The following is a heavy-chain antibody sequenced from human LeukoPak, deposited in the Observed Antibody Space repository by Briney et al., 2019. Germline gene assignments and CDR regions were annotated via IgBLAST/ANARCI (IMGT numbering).Heavy chain of an antibody. CDR2: IKSKTDGGTT. CDR3: TSTEEWELLPDY. Sequence: KTGGSLRLSCAASGFTFSSYSMNWVRQAPGKGLEWVGRIKSKTDGGTTDYAAPVKGRFTISRDDSKNTLYLQMNSLKTEDTAVYYCTSTEEWELLPDYWGQGTLVTVSS. CDR1: GFTFSSYS. V-gene: IGHV3-15*01. D-gene: IGHD1-26*01. J-gene: IGHJ4*02.